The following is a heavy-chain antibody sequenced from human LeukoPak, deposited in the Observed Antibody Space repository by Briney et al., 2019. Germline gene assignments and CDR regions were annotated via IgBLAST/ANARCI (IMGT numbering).Heavy chain of an antibody. CDR1: GFPFDRYW. Sequence: GGSLRLSCAASGFPFDRYWMSWVRLAPGKGLEWVANIKHDGSEKKFVDSVKGRFTISRDNSANTVSLQMDSLRADDTAVYYCAKMRGMPREAYHFDRWGQGTLVAVSS. V-gene: IGHV3-7*03. CDR2: IKHDGSEK. D-gene: IGHD1-26*01. J-gene: IGHJ4*02. CDR3: AKMRGMPREAYHFDR.